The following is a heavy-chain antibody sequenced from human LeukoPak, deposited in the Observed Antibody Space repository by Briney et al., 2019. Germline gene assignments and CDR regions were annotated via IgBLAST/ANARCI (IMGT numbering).Heavy chain of an antibody. D-gene: IGHD3-22*01. CDR1: GGSFSGYY. V-gene: IGHV4-34*01. Sequence: SETLSLTCAVYGGSFSGYYWSWIRQPPGKGLEWIGEINHSGSTNYNPSVKSRVTISVDTSKNQFSMKLSSVTAADTAVYYCAREDGSYYDSSGYWFDYWGQGTLVTVSS. CDR2: INHSGST. J-gene: IGHJ4*02. CDR3: AREDGSYYDSSGYWFDY.